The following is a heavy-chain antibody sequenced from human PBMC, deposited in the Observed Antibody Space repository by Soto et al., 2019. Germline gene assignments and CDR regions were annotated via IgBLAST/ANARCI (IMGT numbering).Heavy chain of an antibody. CDR3: ARDRATGMDYYYGMDV. D-gene: IGHD7-27*01. Sequence: PGGSLRLSCAASGFTFSSYWMHWVRQAPGKGLVWVSRIKSDGSNKYYADSVKGRFTISRDNSKNTLYLQMNSLRAEDTVVYYCARDRATGMDYYYGMDVWGQGTTVTVSS. J-gene: IGHJ6*02. CDR1: GFTFSSYW. CDR2: IKSDGSNK. V-gene: IGHV3-74*01.